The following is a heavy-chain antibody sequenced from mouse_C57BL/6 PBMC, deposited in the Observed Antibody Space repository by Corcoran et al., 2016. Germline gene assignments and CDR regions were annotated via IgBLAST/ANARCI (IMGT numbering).Heavy chain of an antibody. CDR3: ARGRCSSYWAWFAY. D-gene: IGHD1-1*01. Sequence: QIQLVQSGPELKKPGETVKIACKASGCTFTTFGVSWVNQAPGKGLKGMGWINTDSGVPTYADDFKGRFAFSWEASASTAYLQINNLKNSVSATYFCARGRCSSYWAWFAYWGQGTLVTVSA. CDR2: INTDSGVP. J-gene: IGHJ3*01. CDR1: GCTFTTFG. V-gene: IGHV9-3*01.